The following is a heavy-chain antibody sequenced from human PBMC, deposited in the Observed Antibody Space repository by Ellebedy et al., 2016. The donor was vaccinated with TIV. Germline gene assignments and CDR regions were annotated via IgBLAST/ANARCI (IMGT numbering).Heavy chain of an antibody. Sequence: GESLKISCTASGFTVSSTYMSWVRQAPGKGLEWVSVISGSGGSSYYADSVKGRFTISRDNSKNTLYLQMNSLRAEDTAVYYCAKRGIAFDPWGQGTLVTVSS. CDR3: AKRGIAFDP. CDR2: ISGSGGSS. V-gene: IGHV3-23*01. CDR1: GFTVSSTY. D-gene: IGHD1-14*01. J-gene: IGHJ5*02.